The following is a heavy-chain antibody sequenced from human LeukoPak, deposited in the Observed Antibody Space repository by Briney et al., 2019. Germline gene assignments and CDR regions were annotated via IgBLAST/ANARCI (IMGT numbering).Heavy chain of an antibody. V-gene: IGHV4-59*01. CDR1: GGSISSYY. CDR2: IYYSGST. Sequence: PSETLSLTCTVSGGSISSYYWSWIRQPPGKGLEWIGYIYYSGSTNYNPSLKSRVTISVDTSKNQFSLKLSSVTAADTAVYYCAKVGPEGYHLPEYFHHWGQGTLVTVSS. CDR3: AKVGPEGYHLPEYFHH. J-gene: IGHJ1*01. D-gene: IGHD2-2*01.